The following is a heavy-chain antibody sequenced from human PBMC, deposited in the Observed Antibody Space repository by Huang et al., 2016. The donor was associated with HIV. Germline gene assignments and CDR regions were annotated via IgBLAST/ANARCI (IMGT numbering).Heavy chain of an antibody. J-gene: IGHJ3*02. Sequence: EVQLVESGGDLVQPGGSLRLSCAASGFTFSSYWLHWVRQAPGKGFVWGSRINRDGSSTSYADSVKGRFTISRDNAKNTLYLQMNSLRAEDTAVYYCASVPFGGAFDIWGQGTMVTVSS. V-gene: IGHV3-74*01. CDR1: GFTFSSYW. CDR2: INRDGSST. CDR3: ASVPFGGAFDI. D-gene: IGHD3-10*01.